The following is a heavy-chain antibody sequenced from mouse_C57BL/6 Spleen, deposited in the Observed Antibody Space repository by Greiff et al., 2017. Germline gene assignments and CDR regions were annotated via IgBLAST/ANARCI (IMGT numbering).Heavy chain of an antibody. V-gene: IGHV14-4*01. CDR2: IDPENGDT. Sequence: EVQLQQSGAELVRPGASVKLSCTASGFNIKDDYMHWVKQRPEQGLEWIGWIDPENGDTEYASKFQGKATITAYASSNTAYLPLSSLTSEDTAVYYCTGYYGSIFDYWGQGTTLTVSS. CDR1: GFNIKDDY. D-gene: IGHD1-1*01. CDR3: TGYYGSIFDY. J-gene: IGHJ2*01.